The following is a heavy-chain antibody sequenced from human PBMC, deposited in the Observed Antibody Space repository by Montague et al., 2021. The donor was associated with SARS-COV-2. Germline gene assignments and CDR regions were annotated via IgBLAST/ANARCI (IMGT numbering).Heavy chain of an antibody. CDR2: ICQAVGT. CDR1: GASISSDNW. J-gene: IGHJ5*02. CDR3: ARVVRGCSGHSCYFDL. V-gene: IGHV4-4*02. Sequence: SETLSLTCAVSGASISSDNWWNWVRQSPGKGLEWIGEICQAVGTNYNPSLKSRVTIAVDNFSNQVSLKMTSVTAADTAIYYCARVVRGCSGHSCYFDLWGQGTLVTVSS. D-gene: IGHD2-2*01.